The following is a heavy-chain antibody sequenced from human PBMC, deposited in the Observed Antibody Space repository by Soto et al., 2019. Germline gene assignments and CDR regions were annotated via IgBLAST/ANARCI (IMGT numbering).Heavy chain of an antibody. V-gene: IGHV1-69*06. CDR3: ATQYSSSWYYYYYYGMDV. D-gene: IGHD6-13*01. J-gene: IGHJ6*02. CDR1: GGTFSSYA. Sequence: QVQLVQSGAEVKKPGSSVKVSCKASGGTFSSYAISWVRQAPGQGLAWLGGIIPIFGTANYAQKFQGRVTITADKSTSTAYMELGSLRSEDTAVYYCATQYSSSWYYYYYYGMDVWGQGTTVTVSS. CDR2: IIPIFGTA.